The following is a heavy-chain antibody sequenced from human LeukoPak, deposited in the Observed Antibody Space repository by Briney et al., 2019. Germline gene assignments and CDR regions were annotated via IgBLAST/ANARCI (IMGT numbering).Heavy chain of an antibody. J-gene: IGHJ4*02. CDR2: ISSSSSYI. CDR3: ARDRYSSSSGNDY. CDR1: GFTFSSYS. D-gene: IGHD6-6*01. V-gene: IGHV3-21*01. Sequence: GGSLRLSCAASGFTFSSYSMNWVRQAPGKGLEWVSSISSSSSYIYYADSVKGRFTISRDNAENSLYLQMNSLRAEDTAVYYCARDRYSSSSGNDYWGQGTLVTVSS.